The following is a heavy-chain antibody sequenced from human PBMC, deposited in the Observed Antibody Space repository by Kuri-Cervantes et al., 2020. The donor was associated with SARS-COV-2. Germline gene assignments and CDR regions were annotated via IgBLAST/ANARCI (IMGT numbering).Heavy chain of an antibody. D-gene: IGHD6-6*01. CDR1: GFTFSSYG. CDR3: AKDPASLRRQLGGSSNYYGMDV. CDR2: ISYDGSDK. Sequence: GESLKISCAASGFTFSSYGIHWVRQAPGKGLEWVAVISYDGSDKYYADSVKGRFTISRDNSKNTLYLQMNSLRAGDTAVYYCAKDPASLRRQLGGSSNYYGMDVWGQGTTVTVSS. V-gene: IGHV3-30*18. J-gene: IGHJ6*02.